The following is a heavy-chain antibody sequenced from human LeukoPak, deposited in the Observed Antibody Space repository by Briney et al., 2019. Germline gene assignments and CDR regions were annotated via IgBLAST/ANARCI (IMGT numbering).Heavy chain of an antibody. J-gene: IGHJ4*02. CDR1: GYTFTDYY. D-gene: IGHD6-6*01. CDR2: ITTYNGNT. Sequence: ASVKVSCKASGYTFTDYYIQWMRQAPGQGLQWMGGITTYNGNTNYAQNLQGRVTMTTDTSTSTAYMELRNLISDDTAVYFCARESSFDYWGQGTLVTVSS. CDR3: ARESSFDY. V-gene: IGHV1-18*04.